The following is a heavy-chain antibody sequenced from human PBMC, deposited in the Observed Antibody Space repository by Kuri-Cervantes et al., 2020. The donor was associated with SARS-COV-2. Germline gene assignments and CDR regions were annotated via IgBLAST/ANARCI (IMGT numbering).Heavy chain of an antibody. Sequence: GESLKISCATSGFTFSSYGMHWVRQAPGKGLEWVAVISYDGSNKYYADSVKGRFTISRDDAKNSVHLQLNSLTVEDTAIYYCARDDNMAVTPIPLDSWGQGTLVTVSS. J-gene: IGHJ4*02. CDR1: GFTFSSYG. V-gene: IGHV3-30*03. D-gene: IGHD2-21*02. CDR3: ARDDNMAVTPIPLDS. CDR2: ISYDGSNK.